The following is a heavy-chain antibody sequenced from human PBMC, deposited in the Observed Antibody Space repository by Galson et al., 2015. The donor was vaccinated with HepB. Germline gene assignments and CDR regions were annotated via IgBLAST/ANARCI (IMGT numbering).Heavy chain of an antibody. CDR3: APLAGELANFDS. J-gene: IGHJ4*02. V-gene: IGHV3-23*01. D-gene: IGHD1-7*01. Sequence: SLRLSCAASGFTFSNYGISWVRQAPGKGLEWVSSISSRGDKTYYSESVKGRFAISRDNSRNMVFLQMNSLRADDTAVYYCAPLAGELANFDSWGQGALVTVSS. CDR2: ISSRGDKT. CDR1: GFTFSNYG.